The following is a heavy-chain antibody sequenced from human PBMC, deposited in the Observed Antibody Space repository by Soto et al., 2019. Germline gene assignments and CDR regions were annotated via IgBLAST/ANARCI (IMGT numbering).Heavy chain of an antibody. CDR3: ARTLAVAVPWYYGMDV. CDR2: TSLSGDST. D-gene: IGHD6-19*01. CDR1: GLTFNIYA. Sequence: GGSLRLSCEASGLTFNIYAMNWVRQAPGKGLEWVSATSLSGDSTYFADSVKGRFMISRDNSKNTLYLQMNSLRAGDTAIYHCARTLAVAVPWYYGMDVWGQGTTVTVSS. V-gene: IGHV3-23*01. J-gene: IGHJ6*02.